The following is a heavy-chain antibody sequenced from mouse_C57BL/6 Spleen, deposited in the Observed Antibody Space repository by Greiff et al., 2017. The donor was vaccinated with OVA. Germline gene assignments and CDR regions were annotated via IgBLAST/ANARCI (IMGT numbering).Heavy chain of an antibody. CDR3: ARLYEAYAMDY. V-gene: IGHV5-17*01. Sequence: EVKVVESGGGLVKPGGSLKLSCAASGFTFSDYGMHWVRQAPEKGLEWVAYISSGSSTIYYADTVKGRFTISRDNAKNTLFLQMTSLRSEDTAMYYCARLYEAYAMDYWGQGTSVTVSS. CDR1: GFTFSDYG. J-gene: IGHJ4*01. CDR2: ISSGSSTI. D-gene: IGHD2-3*01.